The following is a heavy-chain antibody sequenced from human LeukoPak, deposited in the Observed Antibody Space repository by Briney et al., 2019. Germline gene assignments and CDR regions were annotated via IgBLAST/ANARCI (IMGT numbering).Heavy chain of an antibody. CDR1: GFTFSDYY. CDR2: MSSSGSTI. D-gene: IGHD5-18*01. CDR3: ARTSGGYSYGPEGYFYYYYMDV. J-gene: IGHJ6*03. Sequence: GGSLRLSCAASGFTFSDYYMSWIRQAPGKGLEWVSYMSSSGSTIYYADSVKGRFTISRDNAKNSLYLQMNSLRVEDTAVYCCARTSGGYSYGPEGYFYYYYMDVWGKGTTVTVSS. V-gene: IGHV3-11*04.